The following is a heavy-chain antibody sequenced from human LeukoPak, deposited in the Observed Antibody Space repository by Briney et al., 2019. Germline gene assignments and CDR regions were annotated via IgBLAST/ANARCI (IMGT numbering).Heavy chain of an antibody. CDR3: ARYLHTVTTLVDYYGMDV. J-gene: IGHJ6*02. CDR1: GGTFSSYA. V-gene: IGHV1-69*04. Sequence: SVKVSCKASGGTFSSYAISWVRQAPGQGLEWMGRIIPILGIANYAQKFQGRVTITADKSTSTAYMEHSSLRSEDTAVYYCARYLHTVTTLVDYYGMDVWGQGTTGTVS. D-gene: IGHD4-17*01. CDR2: IIPILGIA.